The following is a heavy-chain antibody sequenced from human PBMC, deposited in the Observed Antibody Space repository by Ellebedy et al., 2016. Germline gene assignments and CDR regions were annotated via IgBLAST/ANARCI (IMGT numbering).Heavy chain of an antibody. V-gene: IGHV1-18*01. CDR2: ISAYNGNT. CDR3: ARPENDFGEYLAWFAP. CDR1: GYIFSNFG. J-gene: IGHJ5*02. D-gene: IGHD4-17*01. Sequence: ASVKVSXXASGYIFSNFGISWVRQAPGQGLEWMGWISAYNGNTYYAQNFQGRVTMTRDRSTSTAYMELSSLRLDDTATYYCARPENDFGEYLAWFAPWGQGTLVTVSS.